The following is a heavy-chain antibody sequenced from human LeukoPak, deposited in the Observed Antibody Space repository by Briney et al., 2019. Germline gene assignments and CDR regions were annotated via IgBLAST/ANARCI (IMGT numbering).Heavy chain of an antibody. D-gene: IGHD6-13*01. CDR2: ISGSGGST. CDR3: AKGDSSSWYARSGNWFDP. V-gene: IGHV3-23*01. J-gene: IGHJ5*02. Sequence: GSLRLSCAASGFTFSSYAMSWVRQAPGKGLEWVSAISGSGGSTYYADSVKGWFTISRDNSKNTLYLQMNSLRAEDTAVYYCAKGDSSSWYARSGNWFDPWGQGTLVTVSS. CDR1: GFTFSSYA.